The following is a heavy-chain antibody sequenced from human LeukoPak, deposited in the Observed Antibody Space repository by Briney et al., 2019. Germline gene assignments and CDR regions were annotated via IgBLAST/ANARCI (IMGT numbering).Heavy chain of an antibody. CDR2: ISYDGSNK. CDR1: GFTLSRYG. CDR3: AKFFTGIPAFDI. D-gene: IGHD3-9*01. Sequence: GGSLRLSCAASGFTLSRYGMHWVRQAPGKGLEWVAVISYDGSNKYYADSVKGRFTISRDNSKNTLYLQMNSLRAEDTAVYYCAKFFTGIPAFDIWGQGTMVTVSS. J-gene: IGHJ3*02. V-gene: IGHV3-30*18.